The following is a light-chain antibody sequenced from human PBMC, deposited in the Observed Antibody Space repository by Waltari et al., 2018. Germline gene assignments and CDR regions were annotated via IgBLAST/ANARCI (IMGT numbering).Light chain of an antibody. CDR3: QQSFSTPLT. Sequence: IQMTQSPSSLSASLGDSVTITCRASQSISSYLNWYQQKPGMAPKRLIYAASSLRNGVPSRFSGSGSGTDFSLTISSLQPEDFATYYCQQSFSTPLTFGGGTKVEIK. CDR2: AAS. V-gene: IGKV1-39*01. J-gene: IGKJ4*01. CDR1: QSISSY.